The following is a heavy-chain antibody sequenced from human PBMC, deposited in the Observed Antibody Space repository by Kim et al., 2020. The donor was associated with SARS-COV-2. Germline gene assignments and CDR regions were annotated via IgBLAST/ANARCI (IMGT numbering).Heavy chain of an antibody. CDR1: GGSISSYY. J-gene: IGHJ4*02. Sequence: SETLSLTCTVSGGSISSYYWSWIRQPPGKGLEWIGYIYYSGSTNYNPSLKSRVTISVDTSKNQFSLKLSSVTAADTAVFYCARWLAAGKYYFDYWGQGTLVTVSS. V-gene: IGHV4-59*01. CDR3: ARWLAAGKYYFDY. CDR2: IYYSGST. D-gene: IGHD6-13*01.